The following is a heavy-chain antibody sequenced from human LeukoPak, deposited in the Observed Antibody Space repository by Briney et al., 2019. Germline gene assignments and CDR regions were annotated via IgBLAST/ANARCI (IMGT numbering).Heavy chain of an antibody. D-gene: IGHD3-9*01. V-gene: IGHV4-59*01. J-gene: IGHJ4*02. CDR3: ARVTQFWLTGYYFDY. Sequence: SETLSLTCTVSGGSISSYYWSWIRQPPGKGLEWIGYIYYSGSTNYNPSLKSRVTISVDTSKNQFSLKLSSVTAADTAVYYCARVTQFWLTGYYFDYWGQGTLITVSS. CDR2: IYYSGST. CDR1: GGSISSYY.